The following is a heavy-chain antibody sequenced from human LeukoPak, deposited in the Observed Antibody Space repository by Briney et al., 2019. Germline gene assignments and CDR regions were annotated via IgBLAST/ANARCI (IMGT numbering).Heavy chain of an antibody. Sequence: PSGTLSLTCAVSGGSISSSNWWSWVRQPPGKGLEWIGEIYHSGSTNYNPSLKSRVTISVDKSKNQFSLKLSSVTAADTAVYYCARGRDDPLTGHQKGGFDYWGQGALVTVSS. V-gene: IGHV4-4*02. J-gene: IGHJ4*02. CDR3: ARGRDDPLTGHQKGGFDY. D-gene: IGHD3-9*01. CDR1: GGSISSSNW. CDR2: IYHSGST.